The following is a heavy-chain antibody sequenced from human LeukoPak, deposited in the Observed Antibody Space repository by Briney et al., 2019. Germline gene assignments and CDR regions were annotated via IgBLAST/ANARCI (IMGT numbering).Heavy chain of an antibody. CDR3: ARDLSAAYDF. J-gene: IGHJ4*02. D-gene: IGHD2-21*01. Sequence: GGSLRLSCAASGFTFSSYAMSWIRQAPGKGLEWVSAISGSGGSTYYADSVKGRFTVSRDNSKDTLYLQMDSLRAEDTAVYYCARDLSAAYDFWGQGVLVTVSS. CDR2: ISGSGGST. V-gene: IGHV3-23*01. CDR1: GFTFSSYA.